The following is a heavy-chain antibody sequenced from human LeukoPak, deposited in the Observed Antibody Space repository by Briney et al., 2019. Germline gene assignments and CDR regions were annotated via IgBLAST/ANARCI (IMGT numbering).Heavy chain of an antibody. CDR2: ITNNNGKT. CDR1: GFTVSRVA. J-gene: IGHJ4*02. Sequence: TGGSLRLSCVASGFTVSRVAMSWVRHVPGKGLEWVSSITNNNGKTYYADPVKGRFTISRDESENTVYLQMNNLRAEDTAVYYCAKDHPSSGWPTFEYWGQGTLVTVSP. CDR3: AKDHPSSGWPTFEY. D-gene: IGHD6-19*01. V-gene: IGHV3-23*01.